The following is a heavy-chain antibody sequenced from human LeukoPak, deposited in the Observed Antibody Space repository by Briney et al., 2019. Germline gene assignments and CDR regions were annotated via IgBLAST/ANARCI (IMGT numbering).Heavy chain of an antibody. CDR2: IYYSGST. J-gene: IGHJ4*02. Sequence: SETLSLTCTVSGGSISSSSYYWGWIRQPPGKGLEWIGSIYYSGSTYYNPSLKSRVTISVDTSKNQFSLKLSSVTAADTAVYYCASDISRYYYGSGTNRDYWGQGTLVTVSS. V-gene: IGHV4-39*01. CDR3: ASDISRYYYGSGTNRDY. CDR1: GGSISSSSYY. D-gene: IGHD3-10*01.